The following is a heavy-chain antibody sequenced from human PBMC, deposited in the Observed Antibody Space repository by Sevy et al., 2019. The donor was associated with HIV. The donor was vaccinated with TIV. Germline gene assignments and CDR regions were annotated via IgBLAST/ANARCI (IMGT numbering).Heavy chain of an antibody. CDR1: GGSISSYY. D-gene: IGHD3-22*01. J-gene: IGHJ4*02. V-gene: IGHV4-59*01. CDR2: IYYSGST. CDR3: ARDLRDDSSGYYPPNFDY. Sequence: ETLSLTCTVSGGSISSYYWSWIRQPPGKGLEWIGYIYYSGSTNYNPSLKSRVTISVDTSKNQFSLKLSSVTAADTAVYYCARDLRDDSSGYYPPNFDYWGQGTLVTVSS.